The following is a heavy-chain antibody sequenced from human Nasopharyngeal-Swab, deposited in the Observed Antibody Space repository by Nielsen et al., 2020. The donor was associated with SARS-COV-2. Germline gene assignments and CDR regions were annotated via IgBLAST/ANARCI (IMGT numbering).Heavy chain of an antibody. J-gene: IGHJ6*03. V-gene: IGHV4-39*01. D-gene: IGHD2-2*01. Sequence: WIRQSPGQGLEWIGSIYYSGSTYYNPSLKSRVTISVDTSKNQFSLKLSSVTAADTAVYYCARRPNCSSTSCSYYYYYMDVWGKGTTVTVSS. CDR2: IYYSGST. CDR3: ARRPNCSSTSCSYYYYYMDV.